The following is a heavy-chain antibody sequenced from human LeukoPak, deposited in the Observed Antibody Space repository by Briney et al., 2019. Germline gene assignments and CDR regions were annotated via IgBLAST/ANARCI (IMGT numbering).Heavy chain of an antibody. CDR1: GGSISSYY. Sequence: SETLSLTCAVSGGSISSYYWGWIRQPPGKGLEWIGYIYYSGSTNYNPTLKSRVTISVDTSKNQFSLKLSSVTAADTAVYYCARLGGNRYYYYGMDVWGQGTTVTVSS. CDR2: IYYSGST. CDR3: ARLGGNRYYYYGMDV. D-gene: IGHD4-23*01. V-gene: IGHV4-59*08. J-gene: IGHJ6*02.